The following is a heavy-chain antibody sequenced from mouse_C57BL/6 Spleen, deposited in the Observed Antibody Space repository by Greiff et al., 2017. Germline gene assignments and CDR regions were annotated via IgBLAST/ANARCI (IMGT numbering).Heavy chain of an antibody. Sequence: QVQLQQSGPELVKPGASVKISCKASGYAFSSSWMNWVKQRPGKGLEWIGRIYPGDGDTNYNGKFKGKATLTADKSSSTAYMQLSSLTSEDSAVYFCARLYDGYYDPYWGQGTLVTVAA. V-gene: IGHV1-82*01. CDR2: IYPGDGDT. CDR3: ARLYDGYYDPY. CDR1: GYAFSSSW. D-gene: IGHD2-3*01. J-gene: IGHJ3*01.